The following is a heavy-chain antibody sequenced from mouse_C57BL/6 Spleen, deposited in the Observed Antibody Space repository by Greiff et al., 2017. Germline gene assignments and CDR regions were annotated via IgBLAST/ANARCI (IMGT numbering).Heavy chain of an antibody. CDR1: GFNIKDDY. J-gene: IGHJ3*01. V-gene: IGHV14-4*01. Sequence: VQLQQSGAELVRPGASVKLSCTASGFNIKDDYMHWVKQRPEQGLEWIGWIDPEDGGTEYASKFKGKATITAVTSSITSYLQLSSLTSKYTAVYYCSTWVSYWGQGTLVTVSA. CDR2: IDPEDGGT. CDR3: STWVSY.